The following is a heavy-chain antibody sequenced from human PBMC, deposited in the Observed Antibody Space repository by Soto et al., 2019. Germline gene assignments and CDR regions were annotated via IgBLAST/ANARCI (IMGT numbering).Heavy chain of an antibody. V-gene: IGHV1-18*01. Sequence: QVQLVQSGAEVKKPGASVKVSCKASGYTFTSYGISWVRQAPGQGLEWMGWISANTGNTNFAQKLQGSVTRTTYTSTSTAYMELRSLRSDDTAVYYCARDGRYSGSYGGYYFDYWGQGTLVTVSS. CDR1: GYTFTSYG. CDR3: ARDGRYSGSYGGYYFDY. CDR2: ISANTGNT. D-gene: IGHD1-26*01. J-gene: IGHJ4*02.